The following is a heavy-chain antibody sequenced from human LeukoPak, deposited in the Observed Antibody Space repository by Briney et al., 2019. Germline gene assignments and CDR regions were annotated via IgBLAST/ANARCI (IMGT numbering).Heavy chain of an antibody. CDR1: GYTFTSYA. CDR2: IIPIFGTA. CDR3: ARDYVVATGMDV. Sequence: SVKVSCTASGYTFTSYAMNWVRQAPGQGLEWMGGIIPIFGTANYAQKFQGRVTITADESTSTAYMELSSLRSDDTAVYYCARDYVVATGMDVWGQGTTVTVSS. D-gene: IGHD5-12*01. J-gene: IGHJ6*02. V-gene: IGHV1-69*13.